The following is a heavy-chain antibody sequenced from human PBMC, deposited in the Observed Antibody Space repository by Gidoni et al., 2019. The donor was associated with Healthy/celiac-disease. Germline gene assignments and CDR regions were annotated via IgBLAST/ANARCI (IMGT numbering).Heavy chain of an antibody. V-gene: IGHV4-34*01. J-gene: IGHJ6*02. Sequence: QVQLQQWGAGLLTSSETLSPTCAVDGVSFSGYYWSWTRQPPGKGLEWIGEINHSGCTNYNPSLKSRVTISVDTSKNQFSLKLSTVTAADTTVYYCARIGSSSWYKYYCYGMDVWGQGTTVTVSS. CDR1: GVSFSGYY. D-gene: IGHD6-13*01. CDR3: ARIGSSSWYKYYCYGMDV. CDR2: INHSGCT.